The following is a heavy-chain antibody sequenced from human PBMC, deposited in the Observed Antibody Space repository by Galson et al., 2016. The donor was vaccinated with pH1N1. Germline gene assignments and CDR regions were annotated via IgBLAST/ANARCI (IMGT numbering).Heavy chain of an antibody. J-gene: IGHJ3*01. CDR1: RYSFTTYW. Sequence: QSGAEVKKAGESLKISCKASRYSFTTYWIGWVRQVPGKGLEWMGNIYPGDSDTTYSPSFQGQVTFSVDKSITTAFLHWNSLEASDTAIYYCAKRGGSLRPGAFDFWGQGTL. V-gene: IGHV5-51*01. CDR2: IYPGDSDT. CDR3: AKRGGSLRPGAFDF. D-gene: IGHD3-16*01.